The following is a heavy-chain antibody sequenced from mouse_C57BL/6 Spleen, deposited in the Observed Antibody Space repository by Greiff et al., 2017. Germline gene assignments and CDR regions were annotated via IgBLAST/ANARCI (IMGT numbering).Heavy chain of an antibody. Sequence: VQLQQSGPELVKPGASVKISCKASGYSFTDYNMNRVKQSNGKSLEWIGVINPNYGTTSYNQKFKGKATLTVDQSSSTAYMQLNSLTAEDSAVYYCARGGLYDGYYDGFAYWGQGTLVIVSA. J-gene: IGHJ3*01. CDR1: GYSFTDYN. CDR2: INPNYGTT. D-gene: IGHD2-3*01. CDR3: ARGGLYDGYYDGFAY. V-gene: IGHV1-39*01.